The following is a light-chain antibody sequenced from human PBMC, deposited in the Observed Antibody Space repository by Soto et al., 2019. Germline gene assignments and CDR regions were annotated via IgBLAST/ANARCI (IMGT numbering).Light chain of an antibody. J-gene: IGKJ1*01. CDR3: QQYNNWPRT. V-gene: IGKV3-15*01. CDR2: GAS. CDR1: QSVSSN. Sequence: EIVMTQSPATLSVSPGERATLSCRASQSVSSNLAWYQQKPGQAPSLLIYGASKMATGFPARFSGSGSGTDFTLTISSLQSEDFAVYYCQQYNNWPRTFGQGTKVEIK.